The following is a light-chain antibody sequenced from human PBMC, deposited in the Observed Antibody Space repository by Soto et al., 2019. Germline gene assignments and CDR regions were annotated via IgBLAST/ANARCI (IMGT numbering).Light chain of an antibody. CDR3: LQHKTFPWT. Sequence: AIRMTQSPSSFSASTGDRVTITCRASQGISSYLAWYQQKPGKAPKLLIYAASTLQSGVPSRFSGSRSGTEFTLTISSLQPEDFVTYHCLQHKTFPWTFGQGTKVEMK. CDR2: AAS. CDR1: QGISSY. V-gene: IGKV1-8*01. J-gene: IGKJ1*01.